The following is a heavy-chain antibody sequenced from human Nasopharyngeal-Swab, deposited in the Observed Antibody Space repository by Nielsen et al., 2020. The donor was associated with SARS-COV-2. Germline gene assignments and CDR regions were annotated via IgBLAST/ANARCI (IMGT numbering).Heavy chain of an antibody. CDR2: IYYSGST. CDR3: ARGGGVGYDFDY. Sequence: SETLSLTCTVSGGSISSYYWSWIRQPPGKGLEWIGYIYYSGSTNYNPSLKSRVTISVDTSKNQFSLKLSSVTAADTAVYYCARGGGVGYDFDYWGQGTLVTVSS. J-gene: IGHJ4*02. V-gene: IGHV4-59*12. D-gene: IGHD3-16*01. CDR1: GGSISSYY.